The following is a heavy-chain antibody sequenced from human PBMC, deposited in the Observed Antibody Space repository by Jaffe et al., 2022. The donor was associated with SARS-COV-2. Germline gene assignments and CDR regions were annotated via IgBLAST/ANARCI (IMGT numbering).Heavy chain of an antibody. CDR3: ARGSEGSYGYPDY. CDR2: ISYDGSNK. J-gene: IGHJ4*02. CDR1: GFTFSSYA. D-gene: IGHD5-18*01. Sequence: QVQLVESGGGVVQPGRSLRLSCAASGFTFSSYAMHWVRQAPGKGLEWVAVISYDGSNKYYADSVKGRFTISRDNSKNTLYLQMNSLRAEDTAVYYCARGSEGSYGYPDYWGQGTLVTVSS. V-gene: IGHV3-30-3*01.